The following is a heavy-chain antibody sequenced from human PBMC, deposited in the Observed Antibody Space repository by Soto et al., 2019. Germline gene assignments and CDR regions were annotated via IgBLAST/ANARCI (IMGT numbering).Heavy chain of an antibody. CDR1: GFTFSSYA. J-gene: IGHJ6*02. CDR2: ISYDGSNK. CDR3: ARDPYYGSGSYYTLFYYYGMDV. V-gene: IGHV3-30-3*01. Sequence: VQLVESGGGLVQPGGSLRLSCAASGFTFSSYAMHWVRQAPGKGLEWVAVISYDGSNKYYADSVKGRFTISRDNSKNKLYLQMNNLRAEDTAVYYCARDPYYGSGSYYTLFYYYGMDVWGQGTTVTVSS. D-gene: IGHD3-10*01.